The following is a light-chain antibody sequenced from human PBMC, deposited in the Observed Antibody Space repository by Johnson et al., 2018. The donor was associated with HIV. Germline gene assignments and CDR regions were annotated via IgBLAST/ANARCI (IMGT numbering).Light chain of an antibody. J-gene: IGLJ1*01. CDR3: GTWDSSLCAYV. Sequence: QSVSEQQPPVSAPPGQKATIPCSGSTPNIDSNYVSWYQQPPGKPPKLLIYDNNYLPPGYHNRLTGPTSATYPTLGLTGPHSGDEANYYCGTWDSSLCAYVFGTGTKVTVL. CDR2: DNN. V-gene: IGLV1-51*01. CDR1: TPNIDSNY.